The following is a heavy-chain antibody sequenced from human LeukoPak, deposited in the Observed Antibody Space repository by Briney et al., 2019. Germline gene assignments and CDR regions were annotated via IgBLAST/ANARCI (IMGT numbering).Heavy chain of an antibody. Sequence: TSETLSLTCTVSGGSSSNYYWSWIRQPAGKGLEWIGRIYSSGSTNYNPSLKSRVTMSVDTSKNQFSLRLSSVTAADAAVYYCARDYYYDSSGPLNDAFDIWGQGTMVTVSS. D-gene: IGHD3-22*01. CDR1: GGSSSNYY. J-gene: IGHJ3*02. CDR3: ARDYYYDSSGPLNDAFDI. CDR2: IYSSGST. V-gene: IGHV4-4*07.